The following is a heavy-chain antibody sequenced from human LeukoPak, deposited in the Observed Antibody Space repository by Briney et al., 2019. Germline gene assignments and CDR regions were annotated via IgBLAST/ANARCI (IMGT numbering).Heavy chain of an antibody. V-gene: IGHV3-23*01. CDR3: AKGGAYCAGECYGVRVHYYYMDV. J-gene: IGHJ6*03. CDR2: ISGSGGST. D-gene: IGHD2-21*01. CDR1: GFTLSSYA. Sequence: PGGSLRLSCAASGFTLSSYAMSWVRQAPGKGLGWVSAISGSGGSTYYADSVKGRFTISRDNSKNTLYLQMNSLRAEDTAVYYCAKGGAYCAGECYGVRVHYYYMDVWGKGTTVPVSS.